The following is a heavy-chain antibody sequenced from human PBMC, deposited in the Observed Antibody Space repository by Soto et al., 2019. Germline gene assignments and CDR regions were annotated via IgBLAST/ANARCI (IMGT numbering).Heavy chain of an antibody. CDR1: GFTFSSYW. J-gene: IGHJ5*02. V-gene: IGHV3-7*01. CDR2: IKQDGSEK. CDR3: ARDPYYDFWSGYFLGFEPFDP. D-gene: IGHD3-3*01. Sequence: GGSLRLSRAASGFTFSSYWVSWVRQAPGKGLEWVANIKQDGSEKYYVDSVKGRFTISRDNAKNSLYLQMNSLRAEDTAVYYCARDPYYDFWSGYFLGFEPFDPWGQGTLVTVSS.